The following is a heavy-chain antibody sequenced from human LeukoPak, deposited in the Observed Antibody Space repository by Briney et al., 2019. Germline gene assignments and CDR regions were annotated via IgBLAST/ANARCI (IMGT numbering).Heavy chain of an antibody. CDR2: IYHTGSA. CDR3: ARHVYKVGAHFDY. J-gene: IGHJ4*02. CDR1: GYSFTSGHY. D-gene: IGHD1-26*01. V-gene: IGHV4-38-2*01. Sequence: SETLSLTCSVSGYSFTSGHYWGWIRQPPGKGLEWIANIYHTGSAHYNPSLKSRVTISVDTSKNQFSLKLSSVTAADTAVYYCARHVYKVGAHFDYWGQGTLVTVSS.